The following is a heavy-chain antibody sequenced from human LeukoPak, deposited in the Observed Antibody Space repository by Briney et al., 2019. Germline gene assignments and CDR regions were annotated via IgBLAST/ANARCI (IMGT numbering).Heavy chain of an antibody. Sequence: ETLSLTCTVSGGSISSSSYYWGWIRQAPGKGLEWVANIKQDGSEKYYVDSVKGRLTISRDNSKNTLYLQMNSLRAEDTAVYYCAKDRESGPLVPIVFDIWGQGTMVTVSS. CDR2: IKQDGSEK. CDR1: GGSISSSSYY. CDR3: AKDRESGPLVPIVFDI. J-gene: IGHJ3*02. D-gene: IGHD1-26*01. V-gene: IGHV3-7*03.